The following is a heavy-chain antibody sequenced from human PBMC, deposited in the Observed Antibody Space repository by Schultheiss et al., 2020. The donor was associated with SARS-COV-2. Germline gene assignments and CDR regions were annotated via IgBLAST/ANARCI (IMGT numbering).Heavy chain of an antibody. V-gene: IGHV4-61*05. CDR1: GGSISSSSYY. D-gene: IGHD5-18*01. CDR2: IYYSGST. CDR3: ARAGVDTAMVYDY. Sequence: SETLSLTCTVSGGSISSSSYYWGWIRQPPGKGLEWIGYIYYSGSTNYNPSLKSRVTISVDTSKNQFSLKLSSVTAADTAVYYCARAGVDTAMVYDYWGQGTLVTVSS. J-gene: IGHJ4*02.